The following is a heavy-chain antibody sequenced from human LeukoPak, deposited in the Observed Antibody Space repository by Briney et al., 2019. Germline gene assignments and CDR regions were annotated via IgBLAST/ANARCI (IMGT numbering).Heavy chain of an antibody. V-gene: IGHV5-51*01. CDR2: IYPGDSET. D-gene: IGHD6-6*01. Sequence: GESLKISCKDSGNTFTTSLIVWVRQMPGKGLEWMGIIYPGDSETKYSPSLQGQATISVDKSISAAFLQWSSLKASDTAIYYCARPKYSSSLAFDYWGQGTPVTVSP. CDR1: GNTFTTSL. CDR3: ARPKYSSSLAFDY. J-gene: IGHJ4*02.